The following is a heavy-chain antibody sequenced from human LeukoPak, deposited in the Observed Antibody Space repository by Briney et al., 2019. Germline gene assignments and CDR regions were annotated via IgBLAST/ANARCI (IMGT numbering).Heavy chain of an antibody. Sequence: GGSLRLSCAVSGITLSNYGMSWVRQAPGKGLEWVAGLSGSGGGTNYADSVKGRFTISRDDAKNSVYLQMNNLRAEDSAVYYCARAYTIADQFDYWGQGSLVTVSS. CDR2: LSGSGGGT. D-gene: IGHD4-11*01. CDR1: GITLSNYG. V-gene: IGHV3-23*01. J-gene: IGHJ4*02. CDR3: ARAYTIADQFDY.